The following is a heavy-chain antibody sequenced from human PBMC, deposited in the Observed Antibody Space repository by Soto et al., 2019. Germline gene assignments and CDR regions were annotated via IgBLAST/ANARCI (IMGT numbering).Heavy chain of an antibody. CDR2: IRGSGGRP. V-gene: IGHV3-23*01. Sequence: EVQLLEAGGGVGQPGGSLRLSCAATGFSFSGYAMSWVRQAAGTGLEWVSTIRGSGGRPFYADAVKGRLNISRDNTKNTCYLQINSLRAEDTAVYYCAKNSWDCSGSDFDYWGQGTLVTVSS. J-gene: IGHJ4*02. D-gene: IGHD2-15*01. CDR1: GFSFSGYA. CDR3: AKNSWDCSGSDFDY.